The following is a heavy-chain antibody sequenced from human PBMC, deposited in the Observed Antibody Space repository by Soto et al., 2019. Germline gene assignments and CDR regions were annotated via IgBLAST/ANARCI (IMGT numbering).Heavy chain of an antibody. V-gene: IGHV1-58*01. CDR1: GFTFTSSA. J-gene: IGHJ6*02. D-gene: IGHD3-22*01. Sequence: GASVKVSYKGSGFTFTSSAVQWVRQARGQRLEWIGWIVVGSGNTNYAQKFQERVTITRDMSTSTAYMELSSLRSEDTAVYYCAAEIYDSSGPQGYGMDVWGQGTTVTVSS. CDR3: AAEIYDSSGPQGYGMDV. CDR2: IVVGSGNT.